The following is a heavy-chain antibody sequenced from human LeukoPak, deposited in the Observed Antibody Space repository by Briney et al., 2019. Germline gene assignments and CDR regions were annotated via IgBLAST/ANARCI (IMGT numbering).Heavy chain of an antibody. Sequence: SETLSLTCAVYGGSFSGYYWSWIRQPPGKGLEWIGEINHSGSTKYNPSLKSRVTISVDTSKNQFSLKLGSVTAADTAVYYCARVVAVAGLYYYYYYGMDVWGQGTTVTVTS. CDR1: GGSFSGYY. V-gene: IGHV4-34*01. D-gene: IGHD6-19*01. CDR2: INHSGST. CDR3: ARVVAVAGLYYYYYYGMDV. J-gene: IGHJ6*02.